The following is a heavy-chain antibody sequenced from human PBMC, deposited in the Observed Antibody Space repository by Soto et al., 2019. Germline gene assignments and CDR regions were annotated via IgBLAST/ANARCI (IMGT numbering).Heavy chain of an antibody. J-gene: IGHJ6*02. V-gene: IGHV3-33*01. CDR3: ARDQGFTIFGVVSYYYYGMDV. D-gene: IGHD3-3*01. Sequence: QVQLVESGGGVVQPGRSLRLSCAASGFTFSSYGMHWVRQAPGKGLEWVAVIWYDGSNKYYADSVKGRFTISRDNSTNTLYLQMNSLRAEDTAVYYCARDQGFTIFGVVSYYYYGMDVWGQGTTVTVSS. CDR2: IWYDGSNK. CDR1: GFTFSSYG.